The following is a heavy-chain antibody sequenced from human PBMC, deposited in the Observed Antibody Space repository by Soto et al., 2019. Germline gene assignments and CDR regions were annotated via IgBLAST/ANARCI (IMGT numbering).Heavy chain of an antibody. V-gene: IGHV3-13*01. D-gene: IGHD2-8*02. Sequence: EVQLVESGGGLEQPGGSLRLSCAASGFTFSSYDMHWVRQATGKGLEWVSAIGTAGDTYYPGSVKGRFTISRDNSKNTLYLQMNTMRADDTAVYYCAKDFSPVWSRGIVFWGQGALVTVSS. CDR1: GFTFSSYD. J-gene: IGHJ4*02. CDR2: IGTAGDT. CDR3: AKDFSPVWSRGIVF.